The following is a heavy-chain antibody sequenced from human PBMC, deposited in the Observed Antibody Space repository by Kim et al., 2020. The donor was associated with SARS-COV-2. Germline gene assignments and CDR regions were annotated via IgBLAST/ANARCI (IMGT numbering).Heavy chain of an antibody. D-gene: IGHD4-17*01. J-gene: IGHJ3*02. CDR3: ASDTVTTFGAFDI. V-gene: IGHV1-46*01. Sequence: YAQKFQGRVTMTRDTYTSTVYMELSSLRSEDTAVYYCASDTVTTFGAFDIWGQGTMVTVSS.